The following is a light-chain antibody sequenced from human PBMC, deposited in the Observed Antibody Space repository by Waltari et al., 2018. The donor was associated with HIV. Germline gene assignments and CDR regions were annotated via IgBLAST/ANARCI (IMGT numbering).Light chain of an antibody. CDR2: EVD. J-gene: IGLJ1*01. CDR3: CSYAGAYTYV. V-gene: IGLV2-11*01. CDR1: SSDIGYFDY. Sequence: QSALTQPRSVSGSPGQSVTISCTGTSSDIGYFDYVSWYQQYPGKSPKVSIYEVDQRPAGVPDRFTGSKSVITASLTISGLQGEDEADYYCCSYAGAYTYVFGTVTKVNVL.